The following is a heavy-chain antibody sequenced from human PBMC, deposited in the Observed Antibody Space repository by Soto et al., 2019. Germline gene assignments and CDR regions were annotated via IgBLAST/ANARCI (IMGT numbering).Heavy chain of an antibody. D-gene: IGHD6-13*01. CDR2: IGTAGDT. Sequence: EVQLVESGGALVQPGGSLRLSCAASGFTFSSYDFHWVRQATGKGLEWVSGIGTAGDTYYAGSVKGRFTISRENAKNSLYLQMNSLRAGDTAVYYCTRGAAGFDYWGQGTRVTVSS. CDR3: TRGAAGFDY. CDR1: GFTFSSYD. J-gene: IGHJ4*02. V-gene: IGHV3-13*01.